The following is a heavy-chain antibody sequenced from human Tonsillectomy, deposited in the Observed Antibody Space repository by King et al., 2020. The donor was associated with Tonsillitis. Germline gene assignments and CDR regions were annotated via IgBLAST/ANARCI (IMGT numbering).Heavy chain of an antibody. J-gene: IGHJ4*02. CDR1: GYTFTSYV. D-gene: IGHD3-10*01. Sequence: VQLVESGAEVKKPGASVKVSCKASGYTFTSYVISWVRQAPGQGLEWMGWISAYNGNTNYAQKLQGRVTMTTDTSTSTAYMELRSLRSDDTAVYYCARDLWCGDAPYLPFAYWGQGTLVTVSS. CDR2: ISAYNGNT. CDR3: ARDLWCGDAPYLPFAY. V-gene: IGHV1-18*01.